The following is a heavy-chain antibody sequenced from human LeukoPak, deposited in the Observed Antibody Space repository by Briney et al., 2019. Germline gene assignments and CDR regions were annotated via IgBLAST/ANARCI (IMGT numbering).Heavy chain of an antibody. V-gene: IGHV3-23*01. D-gene: IGHD2-2*02. CDR1: GFTFSNYA. CDR3: ARGGDCSSTSCYSGGLWFDP. CDR2: LSGGGGT. Sequence: GGSLRLSCAASGFTFSNYAMSWVRQAPGKGLEWVSVLSGGGGTYYADSVKGRYTISRDNSKNTLYLQMNSLRAEDTAVYYCARGGDCSSTSCYSGGLWFDPWGQGTLVTVSS. J-gene: IGHJ5*02.